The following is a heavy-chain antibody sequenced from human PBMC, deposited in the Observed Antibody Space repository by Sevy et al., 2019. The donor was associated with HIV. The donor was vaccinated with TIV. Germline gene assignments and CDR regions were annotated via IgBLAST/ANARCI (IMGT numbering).Heavy chain of an antibody. CDR2: INPNSGGT. D-gene: IGHD5-12*01. CDR3: ARVAVDNYFDY. Sequence: ASVKVSCKASGYTFTGYYMHWVRQAPGQGLEWMGRINPNSGGTNYAQKFQGRVTMTRNTSISTAYMELSRLRSDDTAVYYCARVAVDNYFDYWGQGTLVTVSS. J-gene: IGHJ4*02. CDR1: GYTFTGYY. V-gene: IGHV1-2*06.